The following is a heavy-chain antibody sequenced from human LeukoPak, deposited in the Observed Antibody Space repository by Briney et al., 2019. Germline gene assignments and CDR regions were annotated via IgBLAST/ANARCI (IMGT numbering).Heavy chain of an antibody. CDR1: GFTFSNYW. CDR3: ATPKQNGNSGSRWYHDL. D-gene: IGHD4-23*01. Sequence: PGGSLRLSCAASGFTFSNYWMEWVRQAPGKGLVWVSRISTDGSSTNYADSVKGRFTISRDNARNSLYLQMNSLRAEDTAVYYCATPKQNGNSGSRWYHDLWGRGTMVTVSS. CDR2: ISTDGSST. J-gene: IGHJ2*01. V-gene: IGHV3-74*01.